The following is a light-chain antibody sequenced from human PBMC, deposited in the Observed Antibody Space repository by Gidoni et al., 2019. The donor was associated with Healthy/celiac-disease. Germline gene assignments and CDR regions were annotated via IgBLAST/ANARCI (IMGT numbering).Light chain of an antibody. V-gene: IGKV3-20*01. CDR1: QSVSSSY. Sequence: EIVLTQPPGTLSLSPGERATLSCRASQSVSSSYLAWYQQKPGQAPRLLIYCASSRATGIPDRFSGSGSGTDFTLTISRLEPEDFAVYYCQQYGSSPITFXXXTRLEIK. CDR3: QQYGSSPIT. CDR2: CAS. J-gene: IGKJ5*01.